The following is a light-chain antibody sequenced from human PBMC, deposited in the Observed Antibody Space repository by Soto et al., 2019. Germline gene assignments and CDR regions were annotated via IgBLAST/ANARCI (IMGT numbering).Light chain of an antibody. CDR2: DVT. J-gene: IGLJ1*01. Sequence: QSALTQPASVSGSPGQSITISCTGTSGDVAGYNYVSWFQQHPGKAPKLMIYDVTNRPSGVSDRFSGSKSGNTASLTISGLQAEDEADYYCSSYTSSSTYVFGAGTKVTVL. CDR3: SSYTSSSTYV. CDR1: SGDVAGYNY. V-gene: IGLV2-14*01.